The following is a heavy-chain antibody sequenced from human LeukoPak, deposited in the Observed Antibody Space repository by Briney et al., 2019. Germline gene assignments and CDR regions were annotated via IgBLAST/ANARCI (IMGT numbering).Heavy chain of an antibody. J-gene: IGHJ4*02. CDR2: ISYDGSNT. CDR3: ARDSTYYYASGSSGPHYFDY. CDR1: GFTVSSNY. Sequence: GGSLRLSCAASGFTVSSNYMSWVRQAPGKGLEWVAVISYDGSNTYYADSVKGRFTISRDNSKNTLYLQLNSLRAEDTAVYYCARDSTYYYASGSSGPHYFDYWGQGTLVTVSS. D-gene: IGHD3-10*01. V-gene: IGHV3-30*01.